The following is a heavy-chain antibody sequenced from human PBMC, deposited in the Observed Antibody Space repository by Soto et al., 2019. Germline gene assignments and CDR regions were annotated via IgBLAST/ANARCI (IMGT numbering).Heavy chain of an antibody. V-gene: IGHV1-3*01. CDR2: INGANGNT. Sequence: ASVKVSCKSSGYTLTSYAMHWRRQAPGQRLECMGWINGANGNTKYSQKFQGRVTITRDTSASTGYMELSRLRDEDTAVYYCARWTSRMRAVAGSFYGMDVWGQGTTVTVSS. D-gene: IGHD6-19*01. J-gene: IGHJ6*02. CDR3: ARWTSRMRAVAGSFYGMDV. CDR1: GYTLTSYA.